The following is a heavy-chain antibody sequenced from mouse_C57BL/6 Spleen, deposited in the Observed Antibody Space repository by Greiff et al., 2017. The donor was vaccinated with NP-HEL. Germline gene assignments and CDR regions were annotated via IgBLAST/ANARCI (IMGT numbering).Heavy chain of an antibody. CDR3: ARSGVRYAMDY. CDR1: GFTFTDYY. CDR2: IRNKANGYTT. J-gene: IGHJ4*01. D-gene: IGHD2-14*01. V-gene: IGHV7-3*01. Sequence: VESGGGLVQPGGSLSLSCAASGFTFTDYYMSWVRQPPGKALEWLGFIRNKANGYTTEYSASVKGRFTISRDNSQSILYLQMNALRAEDSATYYCARSGVRYAMDYWGLGTSVTVSS.